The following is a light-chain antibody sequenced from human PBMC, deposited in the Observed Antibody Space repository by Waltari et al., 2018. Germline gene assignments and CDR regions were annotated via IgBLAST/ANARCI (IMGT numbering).Light chain of an antibody. CDR3: EQYNNWPPWT. Sequence: EIVMTQSPATLSVSLGEKATPPFRASQSVSRNLARYQQKPGQCPRLLIDGASTKATSIPARFSGSGSGTEFTLTISSRQSEDVAVYYCEQYNNWPPWTFGQGTKVEIK. CDR2: GAS. CDR1: QSVSRN. J-gene: IGKJ1*01. V-gene: IGKV3D-15*01.